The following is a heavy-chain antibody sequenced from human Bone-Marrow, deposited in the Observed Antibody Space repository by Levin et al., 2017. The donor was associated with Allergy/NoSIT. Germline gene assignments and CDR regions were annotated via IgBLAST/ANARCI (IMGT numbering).Heavy chain of an antibody. J-gene: IGHJ4*02. V-gene: IGHV1-69*13. D-gene: IGHD6-13*01. CDR2: IIPIFGTA. Sequence: AASVKVSCKASGGTFSSYAISWVRQAPGQGLEWMGGIIPIFGTANYAQKFQGRVTITADESTSTAYMELSSLRSEDTAVYYCASGDSSSWYTRYYFDYWGQGTLVTVSS. CDR3: ASGDSSSWYTRYYFDY. CDR1: GGTFSSYA.